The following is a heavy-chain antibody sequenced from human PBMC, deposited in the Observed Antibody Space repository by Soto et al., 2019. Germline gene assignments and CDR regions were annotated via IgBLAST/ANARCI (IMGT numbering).Heavy chain of an antibody. V-gene: IGHV1-2*04. D-gene: IGHD3-22*01. J-gene: IGHJ4*02. CDR1: GYTFTGYY. CDR3: AIGPAESYYDSSGSLYYFDY. Sequence: ASVKVSCKASGYTFTGYYMHWVRQAPGQGLEWMGWINPNSGGTNYAQKFQGWVTMTRDTSISTAYMELSRLRSDDTAVYYCAIGPAESYYDSSGSLYYFDYWGQGTLVTVSS. CDR2: INPNSGGT.